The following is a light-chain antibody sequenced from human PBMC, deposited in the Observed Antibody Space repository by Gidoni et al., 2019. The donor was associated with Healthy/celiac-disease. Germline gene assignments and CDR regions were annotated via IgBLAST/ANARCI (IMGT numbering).Light chain of an antibody. CDR1: QSVSSSY. V-gene: IGKV3-20*01. CDR2: GAS. J-gene: IGKJ4*01. Sequence: EIVLPQSPGTLSLSPGERATLSCRASQSVSSSYLAWYQQKPGQAPRLLIYGASSRATGIPDRFSGSGSGTDFTLTISRLEPEDFAVYYCQQYGSSPPGLTFGGGTKVEIK. CDR3: QQYGSSPPGLT.